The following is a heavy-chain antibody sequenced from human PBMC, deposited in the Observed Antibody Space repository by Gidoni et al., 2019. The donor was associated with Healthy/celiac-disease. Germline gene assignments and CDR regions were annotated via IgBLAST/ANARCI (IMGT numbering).Heavy chain of an antibody. V-gene: IGHV1-46*01. D-gene: IGHD3-22*01. J-gene: IGHJ4*02. Sequence: QVQLVQSGAEVKKPGASVKVSCKASGYTFPSYYMHWVRQAAGQGLEWMGIINPSGGSTSYAQKFQGRVTMTRDTSTSTVYMELSSLRSEDTAVYYCAREYYDSSGYYRDLGFDYWGQGTLVTASS. CDR3: AREYYDSSGYYRDLGFDY. CDR2: INPSGGST. CDR1: GYTFPSYY.